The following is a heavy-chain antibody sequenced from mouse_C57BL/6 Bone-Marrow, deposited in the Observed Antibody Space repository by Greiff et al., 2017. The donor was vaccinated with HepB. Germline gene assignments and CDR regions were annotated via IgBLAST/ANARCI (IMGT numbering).Heavy chain of an antibody. CDR2: ISYDGSN. CDR3: ARGRGWLPYYFDY. CDR1: GYSITSGYY. D-gene: IGHD2-3*01. J-gene: IGHJ2*01. V-gene: IGHV3-6*01. Sequence: EVQLQQSGPGLVKPSQSLSLTCSVTGYSITSGYYWNWIRQFPGNKLEWMGYISYDGSNNYNPSLKNRISITRDTSKNQFFLKLNAVTTEDTATYDCARGRGWLPYYFDYWGQGTTLTVSS.